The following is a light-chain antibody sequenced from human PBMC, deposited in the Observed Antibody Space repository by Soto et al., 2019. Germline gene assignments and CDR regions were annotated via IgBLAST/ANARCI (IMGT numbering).Light chain of an antibody. CDR1: QDISNY. Sequence: DIQMTQSPSSLSASVGDRVTITCQASQDISNYLNWYQQKPGKAPKLLIYDASNLESGVPSRFSGGGSGTDFTLTISSLQPEDIATYYCQQYDNLPLTFGGGTKVEMK. J-gene: IGKJ4*01. V-gene: IGKV1-33*01. CDR3: QQYDNLPLT. CDR2: DAS.